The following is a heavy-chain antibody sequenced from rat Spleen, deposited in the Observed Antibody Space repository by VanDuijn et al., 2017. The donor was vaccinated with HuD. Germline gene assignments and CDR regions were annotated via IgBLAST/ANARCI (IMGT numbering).Heavy chain of an antibody. CDR2: ISTGCGRN. V-gene: IGHV5-25*01. Sequence: EVQLVESGGGLVQPGRSMKVSCAASGFTFTNSDMAWVRQAPTKGLEWIASISTGCGRNFYRDSLKCRFTISRDNAKSSLYLQMDSLRSGDTASYYCVRHGYTRYYFDYWGQGVMVTVSS. D-gene: IGHD1-9*01. CDR3: VRHGYTRYYFDY. J-gene: IGHJ2*01. CDR1: GFTFTNSD.